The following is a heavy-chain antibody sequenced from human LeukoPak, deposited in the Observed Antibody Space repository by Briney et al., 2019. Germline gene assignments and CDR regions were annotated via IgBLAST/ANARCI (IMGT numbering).Heavy chain of an antibody. CDR2: MNPNSGNT. J-gene: IGHJ5*02. D-gene: IGHD2-2*01. CDR1: GYTFTSYD. CDR3: ARRPSWDIVVVPAALHGETWFDP. V-gene: IGHV1-8*01. Sequence: ASVKVSCKASGYTFTSYDISWVRQATGQGLEWMGWMNPNSGNTGYAQKSQGRVTMTRNTSISTAYMELSSLRSEDTAVYYCARRPSWDIVVVPAALHGETWFDPWGQGTLVTVSS.